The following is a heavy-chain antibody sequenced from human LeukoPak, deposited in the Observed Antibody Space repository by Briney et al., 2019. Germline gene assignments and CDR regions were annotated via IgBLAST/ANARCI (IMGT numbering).Heavy chain of an antibody. J-gene: IGHJ4*02. CDR1: GFTFSSYS. CDR3: ARDTGSAAGIDY. V-gene: IGHV3-21*01. D-gene: IGHD6-13*01. Sequence: GGSLRLSCAASGFTFSSYSMNWVRQAPGKGLEWVSSISSSSSYIYYADSVKGRFTISRDNAKNSLYLQMNSLRAEDTAMYYCARDTGSAAGIDYWGQGTLVTVSS. CDR2: ISSSSSYI.